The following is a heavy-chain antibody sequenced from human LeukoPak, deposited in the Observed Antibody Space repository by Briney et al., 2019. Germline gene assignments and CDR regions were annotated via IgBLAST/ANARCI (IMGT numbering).Heavy chain of an antibody. Sequence: PSETLSLTCAVYGGSFSGYYWSRIRQPPGKGLEWIGEINHSGSTNYNPSLKSRVTISVDTSKNQFSLKLSSVTAADTAVYYCAREDPYYDFWSGSLYWGQGTLVTVSS. D-gene: IGHD3-3*01. J-gene: IGHJ4*02. CDR2: INHSGST. V-gene: IGHV4-34*01. CDR1: GGSFSGYY. CDR3: AREDPYYDFWSGSLY.